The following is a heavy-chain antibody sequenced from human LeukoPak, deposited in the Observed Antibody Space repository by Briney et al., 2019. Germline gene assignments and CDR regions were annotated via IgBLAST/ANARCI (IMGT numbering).Heavy chain of an antibody. CDR3: AKDSTGDDSSGSYFDY. D-gene: IGHD3-22*01. CDR2: ISGSGGST. V-gene: IGHV3-23*01. J-gene: IGHJ4*02. CDR1: GFTFSSYA. Sequence: GGSLRLSCAASGFTFSSYAMSWVRQVPGKGLEWVSAISGSGGSTYYADSVKGRFTISRDNSKNTLYLQMNSLRAEDTAVYYCAKDSTGDDSSGSYFDYWGQGTLVTVSS.